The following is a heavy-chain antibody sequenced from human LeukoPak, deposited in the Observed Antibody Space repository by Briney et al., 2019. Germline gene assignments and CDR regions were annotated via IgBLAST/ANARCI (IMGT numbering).Heavy chain of an antibody. V-gene: IGHV3-74*01. J-gene: IGHJ6*03. CDR1: GFTFSSYW. D-gene: IGHD4-17*01. CDR2: INSDGSST. Sequence: PGGSLRLSCAASGFTFSSYWMHWVRQAPGKGLVWVSRINSDGSSTSYADSVKGRFTISRDNAKNMLYLQMNSLRAEDTAVYYCARLRGDYYYYYMDVWGKGTTVTISS. CDR3: ARLRGDYYYYYMDV.